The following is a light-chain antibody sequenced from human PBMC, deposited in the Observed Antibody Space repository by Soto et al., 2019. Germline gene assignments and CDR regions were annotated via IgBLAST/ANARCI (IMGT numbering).Light chain of an antibody. Sequence: DIQMTQSPSSLSASVGDRVTITCRASQSISSYLNWYQQKPGKAPNLLIYDASTLQGGVPSRFSGSGSGTEFTLTVTSLQPEDFATYFCQQYDKYSTFGHGTKVDIK. CDR3: QQYDKYST. CDR1: QSISSY. V-gene: IGKV1-39*01. J-gene: IGKJ1*01. CDR2: DAS.